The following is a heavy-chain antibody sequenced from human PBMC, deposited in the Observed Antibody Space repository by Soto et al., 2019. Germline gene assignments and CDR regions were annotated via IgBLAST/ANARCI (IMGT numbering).Heavy chain of an antibody. V-gene: IGHV3-23*01. CDR2: ISGSGGST. D-gene: IGHD6-13*01. J-gene: IGHJ4*02. CDR1: GFTFSSYA. CDR3: AKEIPHLSSSWFLEQPGFDY. Sequence: PGGSLRLSCAASGFTFSSYAMSWVRQAPGKGLEWVSAISGSGGSTYYADSVKGRFTISRDNSKNTLYLQMNSLRAEDTAVYYCAKEIPHLSSSWFLEQPGFDYWGQGTLVTVSS.